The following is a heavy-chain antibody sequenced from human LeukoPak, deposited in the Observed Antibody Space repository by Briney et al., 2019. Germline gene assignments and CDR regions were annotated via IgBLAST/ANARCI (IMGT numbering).Heavy chain of an antibody. V-gene: IGHV3-30-3*01. CDR2: ISYDGSNK. J-gene: IGHJ4*02. D-gene: IGHD6-6*01. CDR3: ARDGFGVAARFDY. Sequence: GGSLRLSCAASGFTFSSYAMHWVRQAPGKGLGWVAVISYDGSNKYYADSVKGRFTISRDNSKNTLYLQMNSLRAEDTAVYYCARDGFGVAARFDYWGQGTLVTVS. CDR1: GFTFSSYA.